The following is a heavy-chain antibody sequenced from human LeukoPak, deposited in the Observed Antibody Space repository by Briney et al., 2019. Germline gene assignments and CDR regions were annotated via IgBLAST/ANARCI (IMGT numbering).Heavy chain of an antibody. CDR2: IIPIFGTA. D-gene: IGHD3-22*01. J-gene: IGHJ4*02. CDR3: AKDLFQTYYYDSSGHGGIDY. Sequence: ASVKVSCKASGGTFSSYAISWVRQAPGQGLEWMGGIIPIFGTANYAQKFQGRVTITTDESTSTAYMELSSLRAEDTAVYYCAKDLFQTYYYDSSGHGGIDYWGQGTLVTVSS. V-gene: IGHV1-69*05. CDR1: GGTFSSYA.